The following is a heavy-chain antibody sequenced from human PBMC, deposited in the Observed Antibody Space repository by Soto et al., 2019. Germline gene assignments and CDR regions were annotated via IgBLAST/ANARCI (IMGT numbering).Heavy chain of an antibody. Sequence: QVQLVQSGGEEKKPGASLKVSCKASGYTFSSYAMHWGRQAPGQRLEWMGWINAGNGNTKYSQKFQGRVTVSRDTSASTAYMELSSLRSEDTAVYYCARGGPPIDYWGQGTLVTVSS. CDR3: ARGGPPIDY. CDR2: INAGNGNT. J-gene: IGHJ4*02. V-gene: IGHV1-3*05. CDR1: GYTFSSYA. D-gene: IGHD3-10*01.